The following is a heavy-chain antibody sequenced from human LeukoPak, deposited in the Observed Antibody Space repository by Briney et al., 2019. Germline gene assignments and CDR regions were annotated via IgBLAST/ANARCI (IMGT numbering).Heavy chain of an antibody. CDR3: ARAYYYDSSGYSEYYFDY. CDR1: GGTFSSYA. V-gene: IGHV1-69*01. Sequence: GSSVKVSCKASGGTFSSYAISWVRQAPGQGLEWMGGIIPIFGTANYAQKFQGRVTITADESTSTAYMELSSLRSEDTAVYYCARAYYYDSSGYSEYYFDYRGQGTLVTVSS. J-gene: IGHJ4*02. D-gene: IGHD3-22*01. CDR2: IIPIFGTA.